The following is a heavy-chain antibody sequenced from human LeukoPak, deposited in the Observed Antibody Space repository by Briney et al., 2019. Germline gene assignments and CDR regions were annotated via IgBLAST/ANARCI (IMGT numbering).Heavy chain of an antibody. V-gene: IGHV3-23*01. Sequence: GGSLRLSCAASGFTFNSYPVTWVRQPPGKGLEWVSGISDSGAVTYYADSVKGRFAVARDNSKNTLYLQMSSLRAEDTAVYYCAKRSKLSCSSTSCPLDYWGQGTLVTVSS. D-gene: IGHD2-2*01. CDR3: AKRSKLSCSSTSCPLDY. J-gene: IGHJ4*02. CDR2: ISDSGAVT. CDR1: GFTFNSYP.